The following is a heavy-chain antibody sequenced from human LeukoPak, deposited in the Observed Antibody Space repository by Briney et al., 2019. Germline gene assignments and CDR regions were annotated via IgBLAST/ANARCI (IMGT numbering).Heavy chain of an antibody. CDR1: GFTVSSNH. Sequence: PGGSLRLSCAASGFTVSSNHMSWVRQAPGKGLEWVSVIYSGGSTHYADSVKGRFTISRDNSKNTLYLQMNSLRAEGTAVYYCARGYASSGYYSAEYFQHWGQGTLVTVSS. CDR3: ARGYASSGYYSAEYFQH. V-gene: IGHV3-66*02. CDR2: IYSGGST. J-gene: IGHJ1*01. D-gene: IGHD3-22*01.